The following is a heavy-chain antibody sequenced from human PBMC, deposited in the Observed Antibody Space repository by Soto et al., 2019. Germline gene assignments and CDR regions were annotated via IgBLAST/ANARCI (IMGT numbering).Heavy chain of an antibody. D-gene: IGHD2-15*01. Sequence: QVQLVESGGGLVKPGGSLRLSYAASGFTLSDYYMNWIRQAPGKGLEYISYISSSGTTIYYADSVKGRFTISRDNAKNSLYLQMNSLRAEDTAVYYCARAGGSYRFDPWGQGTLVTVSS. J-gene: IGHJ5*02. CDR3: ARAGGSYRFDP. CDR1: GFTLSDYY. V-gene: IGHV3-11*01. CDR2: ISSSGTTI.